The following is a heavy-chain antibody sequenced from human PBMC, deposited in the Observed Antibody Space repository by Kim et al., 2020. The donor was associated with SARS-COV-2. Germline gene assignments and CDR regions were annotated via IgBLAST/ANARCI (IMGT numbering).Heavy chain of an antibody. V-gene: IGHV3-7*01. J-gene: IGHJ4*02. Sequence: KEDGSAKYYGDSVKGRFTISRDNAKNLLYLQVNSLRGDDTAVYYCVRDFDFWGQGALVTVSS. CDR3: VRDFDF. CDR2: KEDGSAK.